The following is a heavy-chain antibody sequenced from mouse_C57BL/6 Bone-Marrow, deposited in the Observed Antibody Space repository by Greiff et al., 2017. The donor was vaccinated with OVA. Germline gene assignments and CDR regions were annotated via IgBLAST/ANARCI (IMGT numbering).Heavy chain of an antibody. Sequence: EVKVVESGGGLVKPGGSLKLSCAASGFTFSSYAMSWVRQTPEKRLEWVATISDGGSYTYYPDNVKGRFTISRDNAKNNLYLQMSHLKSEDTAMYYCARSYGSSSDYWGQGTTLTVSS. CDR3: ARSYGSSSDY. D-gene: IGHD1-1*01. CDR2: ISDGGSYT. CDR1: GFTFSSYA. J-gene: IGHJ2*01. V-gene: IGHV5-4*03.